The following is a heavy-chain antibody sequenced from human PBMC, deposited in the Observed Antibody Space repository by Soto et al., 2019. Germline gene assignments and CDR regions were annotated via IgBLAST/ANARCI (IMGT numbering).Heavy chain of an antibody. CDR1: GGSIRSSNW. D-gene: IGHD2-2*01. CDR2: TYHTENT. V-gene: IGHV4-4*02. CDR3: ARSSTRANYFDY. Sequence: SETLSLTCAVSGGSIRSSNWWTWVRQPPGKGLEWIGETYHTENTHYNPSLKSRVTISVDTSKNQFSLKLSSVTAADTAVYYCARSSTRANYFDYWGQGTLVTV. J-gene: IGHJ4*02.